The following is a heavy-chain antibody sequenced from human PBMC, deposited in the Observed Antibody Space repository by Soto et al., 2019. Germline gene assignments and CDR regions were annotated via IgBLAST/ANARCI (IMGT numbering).Heavy chain of an antibody. CDR3: ARKTGYYNNYYYGMDV. CDR1: GGTFSSYA. D-gene: IGHD3-9*01. Sequence: ASVKVSCKASGGTFSSYAISWVRQAPGQGLEWMGGIIPIFGTANYAQKFQGRVTITADESTSTAYMELSSLRSEDTAVYYCARKTGYYNNYYYGMDVWGQGTTVTVSS. J-gene: IGHJ6*02. V-gene: IGHV1-69*13. CDR2: IIPIFGTA.